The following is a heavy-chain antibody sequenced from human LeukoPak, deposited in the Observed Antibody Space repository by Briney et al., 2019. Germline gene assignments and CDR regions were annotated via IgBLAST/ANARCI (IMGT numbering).Heavy chain of an antibody. V-gene: IGHV1-69*04. CDR1: GGTFSSYA. Sequence: ASVKVCCKASGGTFSSYAISWVRQAPGQGLGWMRRIIPILGIANYAQKFQGRVTITADKSTSTAYMALSSMRSQDTAVYYCARQARIDYYDSSGYYLDYWGQGTLVTVSS. CDR3: ARQARIDYYDSSGYYLDY. D-gene: IGHD3-22*01. J-gene: IGHJ4*02. CDR2: IIPILGIA.